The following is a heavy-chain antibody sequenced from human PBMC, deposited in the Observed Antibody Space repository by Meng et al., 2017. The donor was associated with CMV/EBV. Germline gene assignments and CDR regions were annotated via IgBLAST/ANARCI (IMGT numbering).Heavy chain of an antibody. D-gene: IGHD3-3*01. CDR3: ARVARYYDFWSGYYKPWFDP. J-gene: IGHJ5*02. Sequence: QVQWVQSGDEVKKPGASVKFSCKASGYTFTGYYMHWVRQAPGQGLEWMGWINPNSGGTNYAQKFQGRVTMTRDTSISTAYMELSRLRSDDTAVYYCARVARYYDFWSGYYKPWFDPWGQGTLVTVSS. CDR2: INPNSGGT. V-gene: IGHV1-2*02. CDR1: GYTFTGYY.